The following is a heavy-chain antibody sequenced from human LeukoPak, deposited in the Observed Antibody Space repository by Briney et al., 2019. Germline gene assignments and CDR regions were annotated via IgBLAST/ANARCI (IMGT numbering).Heavy chain of an antibody. D-gene: IGHD2-2*01. V-gene: IGHV3-66*02. CDR2: IYSGGST. J-gene: IGHJ3*02. CDR3: ARDRGGYCSSTSCYRPDAFDI. Sequence: GGSLRLSCAASGFTVSTNNMSWFRQAPGKGLEWVSVIYSGGSTYYADSVKGRFTISRDNSKNTLYLQMSSLRAEDTAVYYCARDRGGYCSSTSCYRPDAFDIWGQGTMVTVSS. CDR1: GFTVSTNN.